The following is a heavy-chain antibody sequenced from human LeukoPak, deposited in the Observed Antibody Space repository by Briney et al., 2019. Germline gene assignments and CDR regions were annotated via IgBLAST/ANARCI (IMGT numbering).Heavy chain of an antibody. Sequence: QAGGSLRLSCAASGFTFSSYAMSWVRQAPGKGLEWVSAISGSGGSTYYADSVEGRFTISRDNSKNTLYLQMNSLRAEDTAVYYCAKGRQQLIRYNWFDPWGQGTLVTVSS. D-gene: IGHD6-13*01. CDR3: AKGRQQLIRYNWFDP. CDR2: ISGSGGST. CDR1: GFTFSSYA. J-gene: IGHJ5*02. V-gene: IGHV3-23*01.